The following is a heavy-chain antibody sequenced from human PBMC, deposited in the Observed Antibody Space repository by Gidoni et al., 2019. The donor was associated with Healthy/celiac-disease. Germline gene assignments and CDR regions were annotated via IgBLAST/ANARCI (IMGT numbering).Heavy chain of an antibody. CDR1: GYSFTSYW. J-gene: IGHJ6*02. Sequence: EVQLVQSGAEVKKPGESLKISCKGSGYSFTSYWIGWVRQMPGKGLEWMGIIYPGDSDTRYSPSFQGQVTISADKSISTAYLQWSSLKASDTAMYYCARQGIAAAGTITTYYYYYGMDVWGQGTTVTVSS. V-gene: IGHV5-51*01. D-gene: IGHD6-13*01. CDR2: IYPGDSDT. CDR3: ARQGIAAAGTITTYYYYYGMDV.